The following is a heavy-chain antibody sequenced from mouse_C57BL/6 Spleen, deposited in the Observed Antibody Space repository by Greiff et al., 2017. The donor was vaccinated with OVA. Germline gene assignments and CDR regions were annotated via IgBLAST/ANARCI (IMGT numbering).Heavy chain of an antibody. CDR2: IYPGDGDT. CDR1: GYAFSSSW. V-gene: IGHV1-82*01. CDR3: ARWAKGGWYFDV. J-gene: IGHJ1*03. Sequence: LQESGPELVKPGASVKISCKASGYAFSSSWMNWVKQRPGKGLEWIGRIYPGDGDTNYNGKFKGKATLTADKSSSTAYMQLSSLTSEDSAVYFCARWAKGGWYFDVWGTGTTVTVSS.